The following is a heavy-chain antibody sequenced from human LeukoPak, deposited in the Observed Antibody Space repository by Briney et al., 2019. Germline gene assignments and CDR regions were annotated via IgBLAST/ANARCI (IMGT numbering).Heavy chain of an antibody. CDR1: GGSFSGYY. V-gene: IGHV4-34*01. D-gene: IGHD1-26*01. CDR3: AKDPHSFSSGSFVTFDY. Sequence: SETLSLTCAVYGGSFSGYYWSWIRQPPGKGLEWIGEINHSGSTNYNPSLKSRVTISVDTSKNQFSLKLSSVTAADTAVYYCAKDPHSFSSGSFVTFDYWGQGTLVTVSS. J-gene: IGHJ4*02. CDR2: INHSGST.